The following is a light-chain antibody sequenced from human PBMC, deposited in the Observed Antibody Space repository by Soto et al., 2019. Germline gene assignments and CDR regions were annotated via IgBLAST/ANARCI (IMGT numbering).Light chain of an antibody. CDR3: QQYNNWPPFT. Sequence: EIVMTQSPATLYVSPGERATLSCRASQSVSSNLAWYQQKPGQAPRLLIYGASTRATGIPARFSGSGSGTEFTLTNSSLQSEDFGVYYCQQYNNWPPFTFGPGTKVDI. V-gene: IGKV3-15*01. J-gene: IGKJ3*01. CDR2: GAS. CDR1: QSVSSN.